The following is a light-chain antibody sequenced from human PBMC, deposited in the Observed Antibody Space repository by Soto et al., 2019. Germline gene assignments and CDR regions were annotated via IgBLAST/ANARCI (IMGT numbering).Light chain of an antibody. Sequence: EIVMTQSPATLSVSPGERATLPCRASQSIGNNLGWYQQKPGQAPRLLIYGASTRATGIPARFSGSGSGTEFTLTITSLQSEDSAVYYCQQYNTWTLISFGQGTRLEIK. CDR1: QSIGNN. CDR3: QQYNTWTLIS. CDR2: GAS. J-gene: IGKJ5*01. V-gene: IGKV3-15*01.